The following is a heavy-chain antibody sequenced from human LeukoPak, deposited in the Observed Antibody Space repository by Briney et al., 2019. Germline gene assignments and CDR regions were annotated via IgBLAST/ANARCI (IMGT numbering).Heavy chain of an antibody. D-gene: IGHD5-18*01. CDR2: TNHSGST. Sequence: SETLSLTCAVYGGSFSGYYWSWIRQPPGKGLEWIGETNHSGSTNYNPSLKSRVTISADTSKNQFSLKLSSVTAADTAVYYCARTWIRAFDYWGQGTLVTVSS. CDR3: ARTWIRAFDY. V-gene: IGHV4-34*01. CDR1: GGSFSGYY. J-gene: IGHJ4*02.